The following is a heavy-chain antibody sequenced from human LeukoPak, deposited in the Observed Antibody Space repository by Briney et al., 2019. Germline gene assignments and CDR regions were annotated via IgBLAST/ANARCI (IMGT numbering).Heavy chain of an antibody. CDR2: IKSRADGGTT. D-gene: IGHD3-3*01. V-gene: IGHV3-15*05. J-gene: IGHJ4*02. CDR3: LIFPGR. Sequence: GRSLRLSCAVSGLSVINAWMSWVRHAPGQELEWVGRIKSRADGGTTGYAEPVEGRFSIPRDDSENTLYLQISSLQIDDTVVYYCLIFPGRWGQGTLVTVSS. CDR1: GLSVINAW.